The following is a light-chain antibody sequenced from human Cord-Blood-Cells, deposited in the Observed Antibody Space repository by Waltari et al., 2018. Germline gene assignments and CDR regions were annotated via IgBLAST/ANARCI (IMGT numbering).Light chain of an antibody. Sequence: EIVMTQSPATLSVSPGERATLSCRASQSVSSNLAWYQQKPGQAPRLLIYGASTRATCIPARFSGRGSGTEFTLTISSLQSEDFAVYYCQQYNNWPPTFGQGTRLEIK. CDR2: GAS. CDR3: QQYNNWPPT. J-gene: IGKJ5*01. CDR1: QSVSSN. V-gene: IGKV3-15*01.